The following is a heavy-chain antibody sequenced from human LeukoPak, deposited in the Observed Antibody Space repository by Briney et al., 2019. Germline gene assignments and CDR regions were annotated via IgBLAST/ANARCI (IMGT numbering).Heavy chain of an antibody. CDR3: ARLGVVVPAAISPDYYFDY. J-gene: IGHJ4*02. CDR2: IYPGDSDT. CDR1: GYSFTSYW. Sequence: GESLKISCKGSGYSFTSYWIGWVRQMPGKGLEWMGIIYPGDSDTRYSPSFRGQVTISADKSISTAYLQWSSLKASDTAMYYCARLGVVVPAAISPDYYFDYWGQGTLVTVSS. V-gene: IGHV5-51*01. D-gene: IGHD2-2*02.